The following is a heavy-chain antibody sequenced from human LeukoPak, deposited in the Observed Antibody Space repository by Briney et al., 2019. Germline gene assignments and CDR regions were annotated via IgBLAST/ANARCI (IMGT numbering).Heavy chain of an antibody. D-gene: IGHD2-15*01. CDR1: GFTFSSYS. J-gene: IGHJ4*02. Sequence: PGGSLRLSCAASGFTFSSYSMNWVRQAPGKGLEWVSSISSSSSYTYYADSVKGRFTISRDNAKNSLYLQMNSLRAEDTAVYYCARLYVVVVAANASDYWGQGTLVTVSS. CDR2: ISSSSSYT. CDR3: ARLYVVVVAANASDY. V-gene: IGHV3-21*01.